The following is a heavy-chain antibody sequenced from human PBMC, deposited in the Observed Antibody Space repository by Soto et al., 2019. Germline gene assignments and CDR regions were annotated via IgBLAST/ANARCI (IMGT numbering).Heavy chain of an antibody. CDR2: IYYSGST. CDR3: ARVATGYAFDI. J-gene: IGHJ3*02. CDR1: GGSISSYY. V-gene: IGHV4-59*01. D-gene: IGHD4-17*01. Sequence: SETLSLTCTVSGGSISSYYWSWIRQPPGKGLEWTVYIYYSGSTNYNPSLKSRVTISVDTSKNQFSLKLSSVTAADTAVYYCARVATGYAFDIWGQGTMVTVSS.